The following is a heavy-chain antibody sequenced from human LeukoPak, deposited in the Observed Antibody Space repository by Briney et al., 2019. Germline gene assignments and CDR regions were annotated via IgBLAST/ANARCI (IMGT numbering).Heavy chain of an antibody. Sequence: GGSVTLLCAPSGFTVSSNYMSWVRQAPGEGLEWVSVIYSGGSTYYADSVKGRLTISRDNSKNTLYLQMNRLSAEDTAVYYCAGTDYGDYSTGYYGMDVWGQGTTVTVSS. CDR1: GFTVSSNY. CDR2: IYSGGST. CDR3: AGTDYGDYSTGYYGMDV. J-gene: IGHJ6*02. D-gene: IGHD4-17*01. V-gene: IGHV3-66*01.